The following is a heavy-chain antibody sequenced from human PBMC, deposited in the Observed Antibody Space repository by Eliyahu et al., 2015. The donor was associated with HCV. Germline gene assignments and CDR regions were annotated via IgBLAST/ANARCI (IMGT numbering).Heavy chain of an antibody. CDR2: IDWDDDK. CDR1: GFSLSTSGMC. D-gene: IGHD4-17*01. J-gene: IGHJ6*02. V-gene: IGHV2-70*01. CDR3: ARLMLNPRGVDYGDPMGDYYYGMDV. Sequence: QVTLRESGPALVKPTQTLTLTCTFPGFSLSTSGMCVSXIRQPPGKALEWLALIDWDDDKYYSTSLKTRLTISKDTSKNQVVLTMTNMDPVDTATYYCARLMLNPRGVDYGDPMGDYYYGMDVWGQGTTVTVSS.